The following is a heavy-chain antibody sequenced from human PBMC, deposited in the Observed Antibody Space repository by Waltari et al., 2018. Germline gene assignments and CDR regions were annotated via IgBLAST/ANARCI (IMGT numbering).Heavy chain of an antibody. J-gene: IGHJ4*02. D-gene: IGHD2-2*01. CDR1: GYSFTGYY. V-gene: IGHV1-2*06. CDR3: ARDPAGDGFYYFDY. CDR2: VITNSGDT. Sequence: VQLVQSGAEVKTPGASVTASCKAYGYSFTGYYIHWVRQAPGQGLEWMGRVITNSGDTNYAQKFQGRVTLTRDTSTSTGYMQLSGLRSDDTALYYCARDPAGDGFYYFDYWGQGSLVTVSS.